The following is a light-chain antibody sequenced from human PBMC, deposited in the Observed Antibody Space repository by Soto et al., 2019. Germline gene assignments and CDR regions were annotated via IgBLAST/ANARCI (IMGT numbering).Light chain of an antibody. CDR1: SNDVGAYNY. Sequence: SALTQPASVSGSPGQSVTISCTGTSNDVGAYNYVSWYQQQLGKAPKLMIYEVSNRPSGISNRFSGSKSGNTASLTISGLQAEDEADYYCSSYTTSITYVFGTGTKLTVL. CDR2: EVS. CDR3: SSYTTSITYV. V-gene: IGLV2-14*01. J-gene: IGLJ1*01.